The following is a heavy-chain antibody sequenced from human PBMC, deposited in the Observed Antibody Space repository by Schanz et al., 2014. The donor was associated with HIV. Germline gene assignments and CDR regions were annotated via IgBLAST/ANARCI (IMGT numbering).Heavy chain of an antibody. J-gene: IGHJ4*02. CDR1: GGSFSSYA. Sequence: QVQLVQSGAEVKKPGSSVTVSCKASGGSFSSYAINWVRQAPGQGLEWMGGIIPKHGTSTSAQRFKGRVAIAADTSTSTIYLELSSLRSEDTAVYYCARVVYDTQTGSYNGGWYYFDNWGLGTLVTVSS. CDR2: IIPKHGTS. D-gene: IGHD3-9*01. V-gene: IGHV1-69*06. CDR3: ARVVYDTQTGSYNGGWYYFDN.